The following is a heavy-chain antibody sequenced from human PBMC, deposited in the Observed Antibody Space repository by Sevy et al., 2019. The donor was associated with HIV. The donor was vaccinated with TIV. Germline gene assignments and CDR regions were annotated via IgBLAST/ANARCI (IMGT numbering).Heavy chain of an antibody. CDR1: GFTFRSYG. CDR2: IRYDGTTK. J-gene: IGHJ3*01. V-gene: IGHV3-30*02. CDR3: AKGLGMVQGALLSEDL. Sequence: GGSLRLPCAASGFTFRSYGMHWVRQAPGKGLEWVAFIRYDGTTKYYADSVKGRFTISRDNSKNTWYLQMNSLRPEDTSVYYCAKGLGMVQGALLSEDLWGQGTMVTVSS. D-gene: IGHD3-10*01.